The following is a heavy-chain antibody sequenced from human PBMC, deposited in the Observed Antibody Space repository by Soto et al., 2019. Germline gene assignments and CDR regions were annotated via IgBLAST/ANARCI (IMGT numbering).Heavy chain of an antibody. D-gene: IGHD2-2*01. CDR3: ARGCSSASCYYY. V-gene: IGHV3-21*01. CDR1: GFMFSSYT. Sequence: KTGGSLRLSCTASGFMFSSYTMNWVRQAPGKGLEWVSSVSFRGDIYYADSLEGRFTISRDDAKNSLYLQMNSLRAEDTAVYYCARGCSSASCYYYWGQGTLVTVS. CDR2: VSFRGDI. J-gene: IGHJ4*02.